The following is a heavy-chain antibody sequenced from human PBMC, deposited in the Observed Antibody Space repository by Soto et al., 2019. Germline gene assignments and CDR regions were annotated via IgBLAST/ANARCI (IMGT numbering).Heavy chain of an antibody. Sequence: PGGSLRLSCAASGFTFSSYEMNWVRQAPGKGLEWVSYISSSGSTIYYADSVKGRFTISRDNAKNSLYLQMNSLRAEDTAVYYCARVAYDSSGYYFDYWGQGTMVTVYS. D-gene: IGHD3-22*01. CDR3: ARVAYDSSGYYFDY. CDR1: GFTFSSYE. CDR2: ISSSGSTI. J-gene: IGHJ4*02. V-gene: IGHV3-48*03.